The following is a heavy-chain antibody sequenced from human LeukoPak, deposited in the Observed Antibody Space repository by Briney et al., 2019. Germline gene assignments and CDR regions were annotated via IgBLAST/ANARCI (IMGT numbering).Heavy chain of an antibody. D-gene: IGHD3-22*01. Sequence: PGGSLRLSXAASGFTFSSYAMSWVRQAPGKGLEWVSAFSGSGNSTYYADSVKGRFTISRDNSKNTLYLQVNSLRAEDTAVYYCAKDLYDSSSYIQYYFDCWGQGTLVTVSS. J-gene: IGHJ4*02. CDR3: AKDLYDSSSYIQYYFDC. V-gene: IGHV3-23*01. CDR1: GFTFSSYA. CDR2: FSGSGNST.